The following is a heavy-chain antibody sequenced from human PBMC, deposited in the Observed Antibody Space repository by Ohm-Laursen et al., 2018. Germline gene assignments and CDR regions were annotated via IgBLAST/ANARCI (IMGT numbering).Heavy chain of an antibody. CDR3: AKDPGIAVAGTLLGAFDI. CDR2: ISGSGTNT. D-gene: IGHD6-19*01. Sequence: GSLRLSCAATGFTFSTYAMSWVRQAPGKGLEWVSGISGSGTNTFYADSVKGRFTISRDNSKNTLYLQMNSLRAEDTAVYYCAKDPGIAVAGTLLGAFDIWGQGTTVTVS. J-gene: IGHJ3*02. CDR1: GFTFSTYA. V-gene: IGHV3-23*01.